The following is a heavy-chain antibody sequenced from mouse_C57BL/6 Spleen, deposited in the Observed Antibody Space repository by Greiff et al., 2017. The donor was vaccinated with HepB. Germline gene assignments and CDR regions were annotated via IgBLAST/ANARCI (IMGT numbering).Heavy chain of an antibody. J-gene: IGHJ1*03. Sequence: QVQLQQSGPGLVQPSQSLSITCTVSGFSLTSYGVHWVRQSPGKGLEWLGVIWSGGSTDYNAAFISRLSISKDNSKSQVFFKMNSLQADDTAIYYCARGSGRRSWYFDVWGTGTTVTVSS. CDR3: ARGSGRRSWYFDV. CDR1: GFSLTSYG. V-gene: IGHV2-2*01. CDR2: IWSGGST.